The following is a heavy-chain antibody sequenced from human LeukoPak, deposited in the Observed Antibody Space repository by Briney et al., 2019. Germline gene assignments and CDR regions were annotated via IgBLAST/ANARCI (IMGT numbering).Heavy chain of an antibody. J-gene: IGHJ6*04. CDR1: GGSINSDC. V-gene: IGHV4-59*01. CDR3: ARVSVVYGMNV. Sequence: KPSETLSLTCRVSGGSINSDCWSWIRQCPGKGLEGMGYIFYTGSTNYNPSLKNRGTMSLATSKTPFSLKLSSVPPADTAVYCCARVSVVYGMNVWGEGTTVTVSS. CDR2: IFYTGST.